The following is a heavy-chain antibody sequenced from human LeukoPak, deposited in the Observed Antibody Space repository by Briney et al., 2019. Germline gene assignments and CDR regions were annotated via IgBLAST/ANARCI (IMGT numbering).Heavy chain of an antibody. D-gene: IGHD6-19*01. Sequence: PSETLSLTCTVSGGSISSYYWSWIRQPPGKGLEWVGYIYYSGSTNYNPSLKSRVTISVDTSKNQFSLKLSSVTAADTAVYYCARDKFGGWYYFDHWGQGTLVTVSS. V-gene: IGHV4-59*12. CDR2: IYYSGST. J-gene: IGHJ4*02. CDR1: GGSISSYY. CDR3: ARDKFGGWYYFDH.